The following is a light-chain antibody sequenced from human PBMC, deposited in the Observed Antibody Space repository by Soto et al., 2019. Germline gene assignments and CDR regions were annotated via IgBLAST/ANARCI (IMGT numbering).Light chain of an antibody. V-gene: IGKV3-20*01. CDR2: GAS. CDR3: QQYGGSPRIT. J-gene: IGKJ5*01. CDR1: QTVSSNY. Sequence: EIVLTQSPGTLSLSPGERATLSCRASQTVSSNYLAWCQQRPGQAPRLLIYGASTRATGIPDRFSGSGSGTDFTLIINRLEPEDVAIYYCQQYGGSPRITFGQGTRLEIK.